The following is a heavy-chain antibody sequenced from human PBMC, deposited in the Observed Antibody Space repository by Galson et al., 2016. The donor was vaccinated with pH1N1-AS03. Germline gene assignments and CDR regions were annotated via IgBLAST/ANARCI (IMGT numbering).Heavy chain of an antibody. CDR1: GYTFVNYG. CDR3: ARGPSTTVTTWCLDS. J-gene: IGHJ4*02. V-gene: IGHV1-18*01. D-gene: IGHD4-17*01. CDR2: ISGYDGHT. Sequence: SVKASCKASGYTFVNYGISWVRRAPGQGLEWMGWISGYDGHTGYAQKFQGRVTMTTDTSTNTACMELRSLTSDDTAVYYCARGPSTTVTTWCLDSWGQGTPVTVSS.